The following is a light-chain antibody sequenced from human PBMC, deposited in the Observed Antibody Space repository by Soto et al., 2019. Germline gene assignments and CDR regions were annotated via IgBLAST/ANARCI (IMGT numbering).Light chain of an antibody. CDR2: LNSDGSH. V-gene: IGLV4-69*01. J-gene: IGLJ3*02. CDR1: SGHSNFA. Sequence: QSVLTQPPSASASLGASVKLTCTLSSGHSNFAIAWHQQQPEKGPRYLMKLNSDGSHSKGDGIPDRFSGSSSGAERYLTISSLQCEDEAYYYCQTWGTGIQGVFGGGTKLTVL. CDR3: QTWGTGIQGV.